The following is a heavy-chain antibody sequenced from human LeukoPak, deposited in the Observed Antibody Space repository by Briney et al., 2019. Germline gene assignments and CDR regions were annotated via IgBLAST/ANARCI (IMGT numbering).Heavy chain of an antibody. CDR2: LKKNGGET. CDR3: AKDHDHENQWFDP. V-gene: IGHV3-23*01. Sequence: GGSLRLSCAASGFTFSSYVMSWGRQAPGKGLEWVSTLKKNGGETYYADSVKGRFTISRDNSRNTLYLQMNSLRAEDTAVYYCAKDHDHENQWFDPWGQGTLVTVSS. CDR1: GFTFSSYV. D-gene: IGHD2/OR15-2a*01. J-gene: IGHJ5*02.